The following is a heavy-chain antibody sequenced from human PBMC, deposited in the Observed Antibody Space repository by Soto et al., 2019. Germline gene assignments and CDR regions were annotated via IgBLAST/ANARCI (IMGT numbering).Heavy chain of an antibody. CDR1: GGSIKTDVW. J-gene: IGHJ4*02. CDR2: IYQNGHT. CDR3: ARDAAMAGETDRFVY. D-gene: IGHD2-2*01. V-gene: IGHV4-4*02. Sequence: SETLSLTCTVSGGSIKTDVWWSWLRRPPGKGLEWIGEIYQNGHTNYNPSLKSRATLSVDTARNQFSLTLTSVTAADTAMYYCARDAAMAGETDRFVYWGQGTLVTASS.